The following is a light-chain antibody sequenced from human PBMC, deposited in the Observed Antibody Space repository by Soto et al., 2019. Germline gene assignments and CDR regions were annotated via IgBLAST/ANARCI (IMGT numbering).Light chain of an antibody. CDR2: GAS. CDR1: QSVNNK. CDR3: QQYNNWPPIT. J-gene: IGKJ5*01. Sequence: EIVMTQSPATLSVSPGERVTLSCRASQSVNNKVAWYQQKPGQAPRLLIFGASTRATGIPARFSGSGSVTEFTLPISSLQSQDFAAYYCQQYNNWPPITFGHGTRLEIK. V-gene: IGKV3-15*01.